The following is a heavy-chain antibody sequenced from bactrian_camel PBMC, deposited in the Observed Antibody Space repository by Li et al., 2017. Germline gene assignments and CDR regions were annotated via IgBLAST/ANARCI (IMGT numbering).Heavy chain of an antibody. D-gene: IGHD2*01. J-gene: IGHJ6*01. CDR3: AARGPYCYTKLSVRDFTY. Sequence: DVQLVESGGGSVQAGGSLRLSCAASGYTYSRYCMGWFRQAPGKEREGVARIATGSGNTYYADSVKGRFTISQDNAKNTVYLQMNSLKPEDTAMYYCAARGPYCYTKLSVRDFTYWGQGTQVTVS. CDR2: IATGSGNT. CDR1: GYTYSRYC. V-gene: IGHV3S40*01.